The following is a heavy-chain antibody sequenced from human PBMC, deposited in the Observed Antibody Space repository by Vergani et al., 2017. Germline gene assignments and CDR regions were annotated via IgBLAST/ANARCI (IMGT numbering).Heavy chain of an antibody. Sequence: QVQLQQWGAGLLKPSETLSLTCAVDGGSLSGYYWSWIRQPPGKGLEWIGEINHSGSTNYNPSLKSRVTISVDTSKNQFSLKLSSVTAADTAVYYCARTSLGYCSSTSCIYGMDVWGQGTTVTVSS. CDR3: ARTSLGYCSSTSCIYGMDV. CDR2: INHSGST. J-gene: IGHJ6*02. V-gene: IGHV4-34*01. D-gene: IGHD2-2*01. CDR1: GGSLSGYY.